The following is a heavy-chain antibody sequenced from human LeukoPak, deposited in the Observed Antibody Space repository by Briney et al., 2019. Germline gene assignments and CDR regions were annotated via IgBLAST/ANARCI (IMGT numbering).Heavy chain of an antibody. CDR3: ARQTGSGLFILP. D-gene: IGHD3/OR15-3a*01. CDR2: INWNGGST. Sequence: PGGSLRLSCAASGFTFDDYGLSWVRQAPGKGLEWVSTINWNGGSTGYADSVKGRFAISRDNAKNSLYLQMNSLRAEDTALYYCARQTGSGLFILPGGQGTLVTVSS. CDR1: GFTFDDYG. V-gene: IGHV3-20*04. J-gene: IGHJ4*02.